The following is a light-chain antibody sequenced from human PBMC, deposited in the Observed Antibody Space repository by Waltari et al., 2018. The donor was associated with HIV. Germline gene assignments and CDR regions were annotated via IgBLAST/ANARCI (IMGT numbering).Light chain of an antibody. CDR2: DNN. V-gene: IGLV1-51*01. Sequence: QSVLTQPPSVSAAPGQKVTISCSGSSSNIGNNYVSWYQQLPGTAPKVLIYDNNRRPSRIPDSFSGSKSGTSATLCITGLQTGDEADYYCGTWDSSLSAGGVFGGGTKLTVL. CDR3: GTWDSSLSAGGV. CDR1: SSNIGNNY. J-gene: IGLJ2*01.